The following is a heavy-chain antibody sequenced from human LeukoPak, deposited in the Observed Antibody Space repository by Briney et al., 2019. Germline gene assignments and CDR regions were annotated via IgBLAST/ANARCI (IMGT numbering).Heavy chain of an antibody. CDR1: GYTFTNYG. D-gene: IGHD2-15*01. J-gene: IGHJ4*02. V-gene: IGHV1-18*01. Sequence: ASVKVSCKASGYTFTNYGITWVRQAPGQGLEWMGWVSAYADDTDYVQKFQGRITMTTDTSTSTAYVELRSLRSDDTAVYYCARDCIGCHGFDYWRQGTLVTVSS. CDR3: ARDCIGCHGFDY. CDR2: VSAYADDT.